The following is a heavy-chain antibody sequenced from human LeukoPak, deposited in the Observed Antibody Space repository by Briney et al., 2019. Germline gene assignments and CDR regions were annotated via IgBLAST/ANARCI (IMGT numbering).Heavy chain of an antibody. CDR2: ISAYNGNT. D-gene: IGHD3-10*01. V-gene: IGHV1-18*01. CDR1: AYTFTIYG. Sequence: GAAVKVSCKASAYTFTIYGISWVRQAPGQGLEWVGWISAYNGNTNYAQKFQGRVSMTRDMSTSTDYMELSSLRSEDTAVYYCARDNSVGDIAWWFDPWGQGTLVTVSS. J-gene: IGHJ5*02. CDR3: ARDNSVGDIAWWFDP.